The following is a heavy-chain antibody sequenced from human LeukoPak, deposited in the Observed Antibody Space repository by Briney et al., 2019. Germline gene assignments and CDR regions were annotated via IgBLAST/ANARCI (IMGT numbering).Heavy chain of an antibody. CDR2: ISYDGSNK. J-gene: IGHJ4*02. CDR3: AKDYNSYYDSSGYYSDY. V-gene: IGHV3-30*18. D-gene: IGHD3-22*01. CDR1: GFTFSHYG. Sequence: GGSLRLSCAASGFTFSHYGMHWVRQAPGKGLEWVAVISYDGSNKYYADSVKGRFTISRDNSKNTLYLQMNSLRAEDTAVYYCAKDYNSYYDSSGYYSDYWGQGTLVTVSS.